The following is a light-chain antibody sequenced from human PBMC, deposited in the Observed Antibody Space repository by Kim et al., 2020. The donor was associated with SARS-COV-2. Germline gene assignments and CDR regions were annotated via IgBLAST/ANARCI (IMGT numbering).Light chain of an antibody. J-gene: IGLJ3*02. Sequence: QAFTISRTGTSSAGAGNNCVSWYQQHPGKGPNLMIYDVSNRPSGVSTRFSGSKSGHTASLTISGLQAEDEAEYYCSSYRSTSALGVFGGGTQLTVL. CDR3: SSYRSTSALGV. CDR2: DVS. CDR1: SSAGAGNNC. V-gene: IGLV2-14*03.